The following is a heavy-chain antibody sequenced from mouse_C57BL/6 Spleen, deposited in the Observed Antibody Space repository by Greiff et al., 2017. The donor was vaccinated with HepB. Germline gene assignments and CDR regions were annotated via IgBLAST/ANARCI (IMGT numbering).Heavy chain of an antibody. CDR2: IHPNSGNT. J-gene: IGHJ3*01. Sequence: QVQLQQPGAELVKPGASVKLSCKASGYTFTSYWMHWVKQRPGQGLEWIGMIHPNSGNTNYNEKFKSKATLTVDKSSSTAYMQLSCLTSEDSAVYYGASPLICDRDYRFAYWGQGTLVTVSA. CDR1: GYTFTSYW. CDR3: ASPLICDRDYRFAY. D-gene: IGHD5-5*01. V-gene: IGHV1-64*01.